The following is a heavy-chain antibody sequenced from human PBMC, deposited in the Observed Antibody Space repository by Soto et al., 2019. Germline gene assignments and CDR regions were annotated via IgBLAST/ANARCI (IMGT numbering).Heavy chain of an antibody. J-gene: IGHJ5*01. Sequence: QVQLQESGPGLVKPSETLSLTCTVSGGSISSGDYYWSWIRQPPGKGLEWIGYIYYSGSTYYNPTLKSRVTISVDTSKNQFSLKLTSVTAADTAVYYCARGLYPITMIVDGWFDSWGQGTLVTVSS. CDR3: ARGLYPITMIVDGWFDS. CDR1: GGSISSGDYY. V-gene: IGHV4-30-4*01. CDR2: IYYSGST. D-gene: IGHD3-22*01.